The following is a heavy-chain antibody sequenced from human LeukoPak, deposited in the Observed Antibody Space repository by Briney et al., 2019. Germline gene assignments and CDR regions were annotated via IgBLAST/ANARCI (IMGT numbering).Heavy chain of an antibody. CDR2: INPNSGGT. CDR3: ARQRSGWSYDAFDI. Sequence: ASVKVSYKASRYTFTGYHMHWVRQAPGQGLEWMGRINPNSGGTTYAQKFQGRVTMTRDTTISTAYMELSRLRSDDTAVFYCARQRSGWSYDAFDIWGQGTMVTVSS. D-gene: IGHD6-19*01. CDR1: RYTFTGYH. V-gene: IGHV1-2*06. J-gene: IGHJ3*02.